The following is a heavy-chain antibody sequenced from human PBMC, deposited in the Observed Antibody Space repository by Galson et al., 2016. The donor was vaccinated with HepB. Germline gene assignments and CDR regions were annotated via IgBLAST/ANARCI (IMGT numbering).Heavy chain of an antibody. CDR1: GYTFTSHD. J-gene: IGHJ4*02. V-gene: IGHV1-8*01. Sequence: SVKVSCKASGYTFTSHDIHWVRQATGQGLEWMGWMNPNSGNTGYAQKFPGRVTMTRNTSIKTAYMEVRNLRSDDTAVYFCARFPPPIRSQYCTSPTCYAYWGQGTLVAVPS. CDR3: ARFPPPIRSQYCTSPTCYAY. CDR2: MNPNSGNT. D-gene: IGHD2-2*01.